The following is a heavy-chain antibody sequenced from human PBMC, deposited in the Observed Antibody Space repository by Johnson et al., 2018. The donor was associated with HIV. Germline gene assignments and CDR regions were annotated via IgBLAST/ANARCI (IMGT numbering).Heavy chain of an antibody. Sequence: VQLVESGGGLVKPGGSLRLSCAASGFTFSNAWMSWVRQAPGKGLEWVGRIKSKTDGGTTDYAAPVKGRFTISRDDSKNTLYLQMNSLRAGDTAVYYCARGGRKWELLAAFDIWGQGTMVTVS. J-gene: IGHJ3*02. CDR2: IKSKTDGGTT. D-gene: IGHD1-26*01. CDR1: GFTFSNAW. V-gene: IGHV3-15*01. CDR3: ARGGRKWELLAAFDI.